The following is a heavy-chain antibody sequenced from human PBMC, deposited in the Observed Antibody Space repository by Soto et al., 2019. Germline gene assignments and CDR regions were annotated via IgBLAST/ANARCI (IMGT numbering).Heavy chain of an antibody. CDR1: GYTFTSYG. V-gene: IGHV1-18*01. D-gene: IGHD1-26*01. Sequence: ASVKVSCKASGYTFTSYGISWVRQAPGQGLEWMGWISAYNGNTNYAQKFQGRVTMTTHTSTSTAYMELRSLRSDDTAVYYCAREGGPGGSDAFDIWGQGTMVTVSS. CDR2: ISAYNGNT. CDR3: AREGGPGGSDAFDI. J-gene: IGHJ3*02.